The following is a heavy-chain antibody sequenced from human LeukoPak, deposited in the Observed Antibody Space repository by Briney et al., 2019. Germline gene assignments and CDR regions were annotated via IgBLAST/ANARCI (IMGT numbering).Heavy chain of an antibody. CDR3: ARGGSSGDGYNYDLYYFDY. J-gene: IGHJ4*02. Sequence: ASVKVSCKASGYTLTGYYMHGVRQAPGQGLEWMGWINPNSGGTNYAQKFQGRVTMTRDTSISTAYMELSRLRSDDTAVYYCARGGSSGDGYNYDLYYFDYWGQGTLVTVSS. CDR1: GYTLTGYY. V-gene: IGHV1-2*02. CDR2: INPNSGGT. D-gene: IGHD5-24*01.